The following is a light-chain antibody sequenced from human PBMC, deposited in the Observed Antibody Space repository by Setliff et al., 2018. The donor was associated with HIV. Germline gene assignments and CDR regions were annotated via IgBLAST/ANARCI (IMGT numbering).Light chain of an antibody. Sequence: QSALTQPASVSGSPGQSITISCTGTSSDVGGYNYVCWYQQHPGKAPKLMIYEVSNRPSGVSNRFSGSKSGNTASLTISGLQAEDVADYYCTSYTSSSTLVFGGGTKVTVL. CDR3: TSYTSSSTLV. CDR2: EVS. CDR1: SSDVGGYNY. J-gene: IGLJ3*02. V-gene: IGLV2-14*01.